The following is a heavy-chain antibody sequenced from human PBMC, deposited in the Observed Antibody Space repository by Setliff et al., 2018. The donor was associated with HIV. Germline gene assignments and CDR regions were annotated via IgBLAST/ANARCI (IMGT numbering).Heavy chain of an antibody. V-gene: IGHV4-61*02. D-gene: IGHD5-12*01. J-gene: IGHJ5*02. CDR1: GDSINSGTFY. CDR3: ARDFKRYNSPCRFDP. Sequence: SETLSLTCTVSGDSINSGTFYWNWIWQPAGKGLEWIGRIAKTGSTNYNPSLKSRLTISMDTSKNQFSLKLNSVTAADTAVYYCARDFKRYNSPCRFDPWGPGTLVTVSS. CDR2: IAKTGST.